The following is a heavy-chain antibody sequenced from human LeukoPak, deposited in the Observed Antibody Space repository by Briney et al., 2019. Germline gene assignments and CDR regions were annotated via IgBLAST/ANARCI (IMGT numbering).Heavy chain of an antibody. J-gene: IGHJ4*02. CDR1: RFTFSTYA. V-gene: IGHV3-23*01. CDR3: ARRVLGAVDY. Sequence: GGSLRLSCAASRFTFSTYALGWVRQTPARGLEWVSTCATTGDTYYADSVKGRFTISRDNLENTLYLQMNALRAEDTAVYYCARRVLGAVDYWGQGALVTVSS. D-gene: IGHD3-10*01. CDR2: CATTGDT.